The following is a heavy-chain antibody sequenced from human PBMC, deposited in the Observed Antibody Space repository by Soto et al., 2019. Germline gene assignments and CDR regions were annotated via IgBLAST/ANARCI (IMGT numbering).Heavy chain of an antibody. V-gene: IGHV3-66*04. CDR2: IYSGGST. J-gene: IGHJ1*01. Sequence: GGSLRLSCAASGFTVSTKYMSWVRQAPGKGLEWVSVIYSGGSTFYADSVRGRFTISRDNSKNTVNLQMNSLRAEDTAVYYCASHPWPPAYWGQGTLVTVSS. CDR1: GFTVSTKY. CDR3: ASHPWPPAY.